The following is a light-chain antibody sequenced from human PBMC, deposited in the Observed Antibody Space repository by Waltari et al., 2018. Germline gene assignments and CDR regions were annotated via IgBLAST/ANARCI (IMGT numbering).Light chain of an antibody. V-gene: IGKV3-20*01. J-gene: IGKJ1*01. Sequence: EIVLTQSPGTLSLSPGERATLSCRASQSVSSSYLAWYQQKPGQPPRLLIYGASSRATGIPDRFSGSGSGTDFTLIISRLEPEDFAVYYGQHYGRSPWTFGQGAKVELK. CDR1: QSVSSSY. CDR3: QHYGRSPWT. CDR2: GAS.